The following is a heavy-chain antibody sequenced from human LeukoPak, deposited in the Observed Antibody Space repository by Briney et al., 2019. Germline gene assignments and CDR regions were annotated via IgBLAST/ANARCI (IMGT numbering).Heavy chain of an antibody. V-gene: IGHV3-11*01. Sequence: GGTLRLSCAASGFTFSDYYMSWIRQAPGEGLECISYISSSGGTTYYVDSVTGRFTISRDNAKNSLYLQMNSLRTEDTAVYYCARDRPSDSSGYDPFDYWGKGTLVTVSS. CDR2: ISSSGGTT. CDR1: GFTFSDYY. D-gene: IGHD3-22*01. CDR3: ARDRPSDSSGYDPFDY. J-gene: IGHJ4*02.